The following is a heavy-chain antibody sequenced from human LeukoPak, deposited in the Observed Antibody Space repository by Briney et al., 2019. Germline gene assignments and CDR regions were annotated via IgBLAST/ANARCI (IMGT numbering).Heavy chain of an antibody. CDR3: ATDPTTAGTTRFDY. J-gene: IGHJ4*02. Sequence: ASVKVSCKTSGYTFTGLDLYIHWVRQAPGQGLEWMGWINPRSGGTNYAQKFQGRVTMTRDTSISTAYMELSRLTSDDTAVYYCATDPTTAGTTRFDYWGQGTLVTVSS. CDR2: INPRSGGT. V-gene: IGHV1-2*02. D-gene: IGHD1-1*01. CDR1: GYTFTGLDLY.